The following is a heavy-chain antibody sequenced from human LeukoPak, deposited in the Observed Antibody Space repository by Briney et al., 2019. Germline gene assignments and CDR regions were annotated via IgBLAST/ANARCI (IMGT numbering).Heavy chain of an antibody. CDR3: ARAGCGWVLTPCDAFDI. J-gene: IGHJ3*02. CDR2: ISWSSSTI. CDR1: GFTFSSYG. Sequence: GGSLRLSCAASGFTFSSYGMNWVRQAPGKGLEWVSYISWSSSTIHYADSVRGRFTISRDNAKNSLYLQMNSLRAEDTAVYYCARAGCGWVLTPCDAFDIWGQGTMVTVSS. D-gene: IGHD2-15*01. V-gene: IGHV3-48*01.